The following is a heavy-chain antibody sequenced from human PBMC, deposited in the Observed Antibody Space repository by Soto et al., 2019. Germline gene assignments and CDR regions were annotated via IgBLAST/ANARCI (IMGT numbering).Heavy chain of an antibody. Sequence: SETLFLTCSVSGGSISSVGHYWTWIRQQPGKGLEWIGYIYYSGSTDYNPSLKSRVTISVDRSKNQFSLNLSSVTAADTAIYYCARESGGYDSSTRYGLDVWGQGTTVTVSS. CDR2: IYYSGST. V-gene: IGHV4-31*03. CDR1: GGSISSVGHY. CDR3: ARESGGYDSSTRYGLDV. D-gene: IGHD6-25*01. J-gene: IGHJ6*02.